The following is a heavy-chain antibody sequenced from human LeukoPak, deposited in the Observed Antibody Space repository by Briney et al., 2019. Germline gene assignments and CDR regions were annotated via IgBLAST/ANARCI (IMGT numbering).Heavy chain of an antibody. Sequence: GGSLRLSCAASGFTFSDYYMSWIRQAPGKGLEWVSYISSSGSTIYYADSVKGRFTISRDNAKSSLYLQMNTLRAEDTAVYYCARDDCSGGSCYSLDVWGQGTTVTVSS. J-gene: IGHJ6*02. CDR1: GFTFSDYY. CDR2: ISSSGSTI. D-gene: IGHD2-15*01. CDR3: ARDDCSGGSCYSLDV. V-gene: IGHV3-11*04.